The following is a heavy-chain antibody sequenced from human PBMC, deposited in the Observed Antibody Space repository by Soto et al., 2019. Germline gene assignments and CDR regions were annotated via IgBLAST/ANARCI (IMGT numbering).Heavy chain of an antibody. D-gene: IGHD5-18*01. J-gene: IGHJ6*02. CDR1: GFTFSSYG. CDR2: ISYDGSNK. Sequence: GGSLRLSCAASGFTFSSYGMHWVRQAPGKGLEWVAVISYDGSNKYYADSVKGRFTISRDNSENTLYLQMNSLRAEDTAVYYCAKETGYSYGMEYYYYYGMDVWGQGTTVTVSS. CDR3: AKETGYSYGMEYYYYYGMDV. V-gene: IGHV3-30*18.